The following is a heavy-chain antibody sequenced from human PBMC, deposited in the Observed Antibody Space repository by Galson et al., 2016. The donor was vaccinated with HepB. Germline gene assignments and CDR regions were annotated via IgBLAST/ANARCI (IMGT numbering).Heavy chain of an antibody. CDR3: GKDRRTSGWFGADY. J-gene: IGHJ4*02. CDR1: GFTFDDFP. CDR2: ISWDGSLT. V-gene: IGHV3-43*01. D-gene: IGHD6-19*01. Sequence: SLRLSCAASGFTFDDFPMHWVRQRPGTGLEWVSLISWDGSLTYYADSVKGRFTISRDNSKNSLYLQMNSLRPEDTALYYCGKDRRTSGWFGADYWGQETLVTVSS.